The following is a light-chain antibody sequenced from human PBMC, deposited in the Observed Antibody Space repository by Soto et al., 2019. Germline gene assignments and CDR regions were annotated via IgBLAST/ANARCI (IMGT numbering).Light chain of an antibody. CDR2: AAS. CDR1: QRVSDSY. V-gene: IGKV3-20*01. CDR3: QQYNSSPRT. Sequence: EIVLTQSPGTLSLSPGERATLSCSASQRVSDSYLAWYQQKLGQAPRLLIYAASTRAPGVPDRFSGSGSGTDFTLTFSRLEPEDFALYHCQQYNSSPRTFGGGTKVEIK. J-gene: IGKJ4*01.